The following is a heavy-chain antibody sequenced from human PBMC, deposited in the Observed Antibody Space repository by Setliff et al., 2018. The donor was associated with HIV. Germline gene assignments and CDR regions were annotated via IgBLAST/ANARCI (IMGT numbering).Heavy chain of an antibody. CDR2: MNPKSGKT. CDR3: ARGFYDFFYNYYKDV. Sequence: ASVKVSCKASGYSFTNYDINWVRQATGQGLEWMGWMNPKSGKTGYVQKFQGRVTITRNTSISTVYMDLDSLRSDDAAVYYCARGFYDFFYNYYKDVWGKGTTVTVSS. D-gene: IGHD3-3*01. CDR1: GYSFTNYD. J-gene: IGHJ6*03. V-gene: IGHV1-8*03.